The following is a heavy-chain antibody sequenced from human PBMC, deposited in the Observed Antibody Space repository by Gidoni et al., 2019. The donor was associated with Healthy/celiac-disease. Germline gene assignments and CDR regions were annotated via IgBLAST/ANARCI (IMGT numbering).Heavy chain of an antibody. CDR2: IWYDGSNK. D-gene: IGHD2-21*02. J-gene: IGHJ4*02. CDR3: ARDRGGNSGFVVY. CDR1: GFPFSSYG. Sequence: QVQLVESGGGVVQPGRSLRLSCAASGFPFSSYGMHWVRQAPGKGLEWVAVIWYDGSNKYYADSVKGRFTISRDNSKNTLYLQMNSLRAEDTAVYYCARDRGGNSGFVVYWGQGTLVTVSS. V-gene: IGHV3-33*01.